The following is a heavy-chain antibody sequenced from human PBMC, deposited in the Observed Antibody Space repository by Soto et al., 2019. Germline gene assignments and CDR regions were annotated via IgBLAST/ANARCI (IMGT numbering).Heavy chain of an antibody. D-gene: IGHD1-1*01. J-gene: IGHJ4*02. CDR1: GESFSGYY. Sequence: QVQLQQWGAELLKPSETLSLTCAVYGESFSGYYWTWIRQPPGEGLEWIGEVNRSGGTNYNPSLEXXXTRSADTSKNXXSXKXXSVTAADTAVYYCARAAIKGHHVAGQPPPSQTLDYWGQGTLVTVSS. CDR3: ARAAIKGHHVAGQPPPSQTLDY. V-gene: IGHV4-34*01. CDR2: VNRSGGT.